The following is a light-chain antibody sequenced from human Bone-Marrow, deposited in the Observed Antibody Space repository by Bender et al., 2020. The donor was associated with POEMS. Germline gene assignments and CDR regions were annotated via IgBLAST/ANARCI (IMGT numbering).Light chain of an antibody. J-gene: IGLJ3*02. CDR2: EVT. Sequence: QSALTQPPSASGSPGQSVTISCSGTRSDIGGYEYVSWYQHHPGEVPKLIIYEVTERPSGVPDRFSASKSGNTASLTISGLQPEDEADYSCFSSVDYTWVFGGGTKLTVL. CDR3: FSSVDYTWV. CDR1: RSDIGGYEY. V-gene: IGLV2-8*01.